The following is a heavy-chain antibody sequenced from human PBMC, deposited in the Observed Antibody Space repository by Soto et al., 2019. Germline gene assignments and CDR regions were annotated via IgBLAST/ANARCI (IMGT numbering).Heavy chain of an antibody. J-gene: IGHJ5*02. V-gene: IGHV5-51*01. CDR2: IYPGDSDV. Sequence: GESLKISCXGFGYAFTTFWIGWVRQLPGEGLEWMGIIYPGDSDVRYSPSFQGQVTISVDKSIGTAYLQWSSLKASDSAMYYCARGYCTASICDPWFDPWGQGTLVTVSS. CDR3: ARGYCTASICDPWFDP. D-gene: IGHD2-8*02. CDR1: GYAFTTFW.